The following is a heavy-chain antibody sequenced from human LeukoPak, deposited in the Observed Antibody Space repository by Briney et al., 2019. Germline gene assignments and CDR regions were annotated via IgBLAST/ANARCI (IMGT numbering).Heavy chain of an antibody. D-gene: IGHD3-22*01. CDR3: AREVYYSDTSGYYDY. V-gene: IGHV4-30-2*01. Sequence: SETLSLTCAVSGGSISSGGYSWSWIRQPPGKGLEWIGYIYHSGSTYYNPSLKSRVTISVDRSKNQFSLKLSSVTAADTAVYYCAREVYYSDTSGYYDYWGQGTLVTVSS. J-gene: IGHJ4*02. CDR1: GGSISSGGYS. CDR2: IYHSGST.